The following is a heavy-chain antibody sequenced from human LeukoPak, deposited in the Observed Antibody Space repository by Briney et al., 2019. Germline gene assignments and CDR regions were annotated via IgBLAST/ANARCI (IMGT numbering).Heavy chain of an antibody. CDR2: IYPGDSDT. J-gene: IGHJ6*03. CDR3: ARRKMGATNYDYYYMDV. D-gene: IGHD1-26*01. V-gene: IGHV5-51*01. Sequence: GESLKISCKGSGYSFTSYWIGWVRQMPGKGLEWMGIIYPGDSDTRYSPSFQGQVTISADKSISTAYLQWSSLKASDTAMYYCARRKMGATNYDYYYMDVWGKGNTVTVSS. CDR1: GYSFTSYW.